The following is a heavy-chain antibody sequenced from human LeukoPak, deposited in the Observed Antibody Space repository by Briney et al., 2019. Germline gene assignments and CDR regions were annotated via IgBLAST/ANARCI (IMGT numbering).Heavy chain of an antibody. Sequence: ASVKVSCKASGDTFSTYDVNWARQATGQGLEWMGWVNPKSGHTAYAQKFQGRVTMTSDTSTAFLELSSLRFEDTAVYFCARGVVGGTTVGPWGQGTLVTVSS. CDR2: VNPKSGHT. D-gene: IGHD1-7*01. CDR1: GDTFSTYD. J-gene: IGHJ5*02. CDR3: ARGVVGGTTVGP. V-gene: IGHV1-8*01.